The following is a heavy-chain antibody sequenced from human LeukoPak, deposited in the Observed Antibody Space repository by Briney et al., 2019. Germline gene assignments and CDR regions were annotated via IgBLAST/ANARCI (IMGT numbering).Heavy chain of an antibody. J-gene: IGHJ4*02. CDR2: ISSSSSYI. D-gene: IGHD3-3*01. V-gene: IGHV3-21*01. CDR1: GFTFSSYS. CDR3: ARGGLLGDFWSGYYPPDFDY. Sequence: GGSLRLSCAASGFTFSSYSMNWVRQAPGKGLEWVSSISSSSSYIYYADSVKGRFTISRDNAKNSLYLQMNSLRAEDTAVYYCARGGLLGDFWSGYYPPDFDYWGQGTLVTVSS.